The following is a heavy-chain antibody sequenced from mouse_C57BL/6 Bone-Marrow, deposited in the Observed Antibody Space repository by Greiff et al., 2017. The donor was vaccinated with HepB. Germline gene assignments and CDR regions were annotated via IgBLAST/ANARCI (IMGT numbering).Heavy chain of an antibody. V-gene: IGHV1-55*01. J-gene: IGHJ2*01. CDR3: ALWDLFDY. CDR1: GYTFTSYW. CDR2: IYPGSGST. D-gene: IGHD4-1*01. Sequence: QVQLQQPGAELVKPGASVKMSCKASGYTFTSYWITWVKQRPGQGLEWIGDIYPGSGSTNYNEKFKSKATLTVETSSSTSYMQLSSLTSEDSAVYYCALWDLFDYWGQGTTLTVSS.